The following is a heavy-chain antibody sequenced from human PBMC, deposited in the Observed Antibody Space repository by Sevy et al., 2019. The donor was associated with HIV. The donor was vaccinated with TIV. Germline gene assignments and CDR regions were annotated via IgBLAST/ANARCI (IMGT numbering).Heavy chain of an antibody. CDR1: GFPFNYYA. Sequence: GGSLRLSCVASGFPFNYYAMNWVRQAPGKGLEWILYINSDSDTMYYGDSVKGRFTISRENAKNSLYLQMNSLRDEETAGYYCARERGTYYDTSGYPYLLEAGFDYWGQGTLVTVSS. CDR3: ARERGTYYDTSGYPYLLEAGFDY. CDR2: INSDSDTM. V-gene: IGHV3-48*02. J-gene: IGHJ4*02. D-gene: IGHD3-22*01.